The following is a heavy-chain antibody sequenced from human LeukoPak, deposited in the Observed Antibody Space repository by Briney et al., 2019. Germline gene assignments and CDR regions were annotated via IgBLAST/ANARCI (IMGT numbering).Heavy chain of an antibody. CDR1: GGSISSYS. D-gene: IGHD5-12*01. V-gene: IGHV4-59*08. J-gene: IGHJ3*02. CDR2: MYFSGST. CDR3: ARHGGESIVAMILHAFDI. Sequence: SETLSLTCTVSGGSISSYSWTWIRQPPGQGLEWIGSMYFSGSTNYNPSLKSRVTMSVDTSTNQFSLRLSSVTAADTAVYYCARHGGESIVAMILHAFDIWGQGTMVTVSS.